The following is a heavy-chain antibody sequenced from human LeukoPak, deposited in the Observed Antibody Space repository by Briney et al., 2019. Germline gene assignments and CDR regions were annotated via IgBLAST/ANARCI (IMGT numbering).Heavy chain of an antibody. CDR2: INSDGSST. J-gene: IGHJ4*02. CDR1: GFTFSSYW. CDR3: ARETSGSYYNLWDY. V-gene: IGHV3-74*01. D-gene: IGHD3-10*01. Sequence: GSLRLSCAASGFTFSSYWMHWVRQAPGKGLVWVSRINSDGSSTSYADSVKGRFTISRDNAKNTLYLQMNSLRAEDTAVYYCARETSGSYYNLWDYWGQGTLVTVSS.